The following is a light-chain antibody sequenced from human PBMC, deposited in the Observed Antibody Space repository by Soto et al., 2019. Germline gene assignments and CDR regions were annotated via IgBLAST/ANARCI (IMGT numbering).Light chain of an antibody. V-gene: IGKV3-20*01. J-gene: IGKJ4*01. CDR2: GAS. Sequence: EIVLTHSPGTLSLSPCERATLSCRASQSVSSNYLAWYQQKPGQAPRLLIYGASSRATGIPDRFSGSGSGTEFTLTISRLEPEDFAVYYCHQYGISPFGGGTKVDIK. CDR3: HQYGISP. CDR1: QSVSSNY.